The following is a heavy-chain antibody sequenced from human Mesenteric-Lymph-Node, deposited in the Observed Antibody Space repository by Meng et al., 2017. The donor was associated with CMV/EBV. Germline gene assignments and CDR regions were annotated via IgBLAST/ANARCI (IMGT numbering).Heavy chain of an antibody. CDR1: GYTFTGYY. CDR2: LYPSDGST. Sequence: SCQASGYTFTGYYMHWVRQAPGQGLEWMGVLYPSDGSTKSAQKFQGRVTMTRDTSTSTVYMELSSLRSEDTAVYYCATDGGHHDFDYWGQGTLVTVSS. V-gene: IGHV1-46*01. J-gene: IGHJ4*02. D-gene: IGHD3-3*01. CDR3: ATDGGHHDFDY.